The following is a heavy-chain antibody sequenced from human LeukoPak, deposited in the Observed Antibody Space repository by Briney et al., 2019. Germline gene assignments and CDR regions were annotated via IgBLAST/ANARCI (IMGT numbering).Heavy chain of an antibody. J-gene: IGHJ4*02. CDR3: AREAGTMGRFDN. D-gene: IGHD4/OR15-4a*01. V-gene: IGHV4-31*03. CDR1: GGSISDGAYY. CDR2: IYYSGST. Sequence: SETLSLTCSVSGGSISDGAYYWSWIRQHPGKGLEWIGYIYYSGSTYYNPSLKSRVIISVDTSKNQFSLKLSSVTAADTAVYYCAREAGTMGRFDNWGQGTLVTVSS.